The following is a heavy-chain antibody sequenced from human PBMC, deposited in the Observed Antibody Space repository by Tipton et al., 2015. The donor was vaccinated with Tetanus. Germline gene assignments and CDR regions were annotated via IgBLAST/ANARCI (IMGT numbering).Heavy chain of an antibody. Sequence: SLRLSCAASGFTFSSYAMSWVRQAPGKGLEWVSVIYGGGSSTYYADSLKGPFTISRDNSKNTLYLQMNSLRAEDTAVYYCAKEPKQWDVALMDVWGQGATVTVSS. D-gene: IGHD6-19*01. V-gene: IGHV3-23*03. CDR2: IYGGGSST. CDR3: AKEPKQWDVALMDV. CDR1: GFTFSSYA. J-gene: IGHJ6*02.